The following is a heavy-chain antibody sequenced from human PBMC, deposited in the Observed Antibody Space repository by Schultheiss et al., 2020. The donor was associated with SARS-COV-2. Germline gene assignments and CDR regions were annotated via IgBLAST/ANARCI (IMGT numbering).Heavy chain of an antibody. Sequence: SETLSLTCGVSGYSITSGYHWGWIRQPPGEGLEWIGEINRSGSTNYNPSLKSRVTISVDTSKNQFSLKLSSVTAADTAVYYCAVVVTSDAFDIWGQGTMVTVSS. J-gene: IGHJ3*02. V-gene: IGHV4-38-2*01. CDR3: AVVVTSDAFDI. CDR2: INRSGST. CDR1: GYSITSGYH. D-gene: IGHD2-15*01.